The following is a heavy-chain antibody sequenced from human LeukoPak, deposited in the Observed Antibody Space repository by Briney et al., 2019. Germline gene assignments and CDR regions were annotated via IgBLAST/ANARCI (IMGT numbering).Heavy chain of an antibody. V-gene: IGHV3-30*02. Sequence: GGSLRLSCAASGFTFSSYGMHWVRQAPGKGLEWVSFIRFDGTNKYYADSVKGRFTISRDNSKNTLYLQMNSLRAEDTAVYYCANDLDRGIAAAGTFDYWGQGTLVTVSS. CDR3: ANDLDRGIAAAGTFDY. J-gene: IGHJ4*02. CDR2: IRFDGTNK. CDR1: GFTFSSYG. D-gene: IGHD6-13*01.